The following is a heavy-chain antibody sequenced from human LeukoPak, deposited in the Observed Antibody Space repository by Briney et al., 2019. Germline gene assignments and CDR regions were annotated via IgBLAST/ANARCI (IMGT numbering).Heavy chain of an antibody. Sequence: ASVKVSCKASGYTFTGYYMHWVRQAPGQGLEWMGWINPNSGGTNYAQKSQGRVTMTRDTSISTAYMELSRLRSDDTAVYYCARDRRSIAARSDYYYYMDVWGRGTTVTVS. CDR3: ARDRRSIAARSDYYYYMDV. CDR1: GYTFTGYY. J-gene: IGHJ6*03. CDR2: INPNSGGT. D-gene: IGHD6-6*01. V-gene: IGHV1-2*02.